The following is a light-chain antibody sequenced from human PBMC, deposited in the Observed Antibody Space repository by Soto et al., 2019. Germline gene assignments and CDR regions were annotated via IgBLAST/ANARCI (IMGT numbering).Light chain of an antibody. V-gene: IGLV2-8*01. Sequence: ALTQPPSASGSPGQSVTISCTGTSSDVGGYNYVSWYQQHPGKAPKLMIYEVSKRPSGVPDRFSGSKSGNTASLTVSGLQAEDEADYYCSSYAGSNTYVVFGGGTKVTVL. CDR3: SSYAGSNTYVV. CDR2: EVS. J-gene: IGLJ2*01. CDR1: SSDVGGYNY.